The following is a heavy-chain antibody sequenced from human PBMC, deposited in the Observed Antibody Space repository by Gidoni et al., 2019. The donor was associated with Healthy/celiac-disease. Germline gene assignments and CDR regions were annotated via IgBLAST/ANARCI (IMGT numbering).Heavy chain of an antibody. D-gene: IGHD6-19*01. CDR2: ISSSGSTI. CDR3: ARDKKQWLVDTGKEYFDY. Sequence: EVQLVESGGGLVQPGGSLRLSCAASGFTFSSYEMNWVRQAPGKGLEWVSYISSSGSTIYYADSVKGRFTSSRDNAKNSLYLQMNSLRAEDTAVYYCARDKKQWLVDTGKEYFDYWGQGTLVTVSS. J-gene: IGHJ4*02. CDR1: GFTFSSYE. V-gene: IGHV3-48*03.